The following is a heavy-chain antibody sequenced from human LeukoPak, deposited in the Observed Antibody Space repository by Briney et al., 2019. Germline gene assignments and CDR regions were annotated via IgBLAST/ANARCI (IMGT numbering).Heavy chain of an antibody. V-gene: IGHV3-23*01. Sequence: PGGSLRLSCAASGFTFSSYAMSWVRQAPGKGLEWVSAISGSGGSTYYADSVKGRFTISRDNSKNTLYLQMNSLRAEDTAVYYCAKGYCSSTSCFSRADYWGQGTLVTVSS. J-gene: IGHJ4*02. CDR2: ISGSGGST. CDR1: GFTFSSYA. CDR3: AKGYCSSTSCFSRADY. D-gene: IGHD2-2*01.